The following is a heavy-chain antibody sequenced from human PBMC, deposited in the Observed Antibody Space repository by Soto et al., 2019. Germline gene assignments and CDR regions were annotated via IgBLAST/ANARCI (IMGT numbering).Heavy chain of an antibody. V-gene: IGHV3-23*01. J-gene: IGHJ4*02. CDR2: ISGSDDST. D-gene: IGHD6-6*01. CDR1: GFTFSSYA. CDR3: AKRSSSSTFDY. Sequence: EVQLLESGGGLVQPGESLRLSCAASGFTFSSYAMSWVRQAPGKGLEWVSVISGSDDSTYYADSVKGRFTISRDNSKNPLYLQMNSLRADDMAVYYCAKRSSSSTFDYWGQGTLVTVSS.